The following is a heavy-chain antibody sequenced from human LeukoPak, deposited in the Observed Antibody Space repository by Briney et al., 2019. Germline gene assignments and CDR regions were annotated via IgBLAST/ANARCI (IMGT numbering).Heavy chain of an antibody. D-gene: IGHD6-6*01. Sequence: GGSLRLSCAASGFTLSSYSMNWVRQAPGKGLEWVSYISSSSTHIYYADSVKGRFSISRDNARNSLYLQMNSLRAEDTAIYYCARSEHSSSSFDYWGQGTLVTVSS. CDR3: ARSEHSSSSFDY. CDR1: GFTLSSYS. V-gene: IGHV3-21*01. CDR2: ISSSSTHI. J-gene: IGHJ4*02.